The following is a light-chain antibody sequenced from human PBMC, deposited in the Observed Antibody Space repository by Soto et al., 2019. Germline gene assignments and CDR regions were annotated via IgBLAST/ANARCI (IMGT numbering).Light chain of an antibody. Sequence: EIVLTQSPGTLSLSPGERATLSCRASQSVSSRLAWYQQKPGQAPRLLISGAYSRATGIQDRFSGSGSGTDFSLTIDRLEPEDFALYYCQHYGASPVTFGQGTRLEI. CDR2: GAY. CDR3: QHYGASPVT. CDR1: QSVSSR. V-gene: IGKV3-20*01. J-gene: IGKJ5*01.